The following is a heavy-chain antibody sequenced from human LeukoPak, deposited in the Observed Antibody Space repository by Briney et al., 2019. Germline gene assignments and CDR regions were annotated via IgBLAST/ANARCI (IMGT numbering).Heavy chain of an antibody. CDR3: ARVAHDCGDYSVDP. Sequence: GGSLRLSCAASGFTFSSYEMNWVRQAPGEGLEGVSSISSSSSYIYYPDSVKGRFTISSDNAKNSLYLQMNSLRAEDTAVYYCARVAHDCGDYSVDPWGQGTLVTVSS. CDR2: ISSSSSYI. CDR1: GFTFSSYE. J-gene: IGHJ5*02. V-gene: IGHV3-21*01. D-gene: IGHD4-17*01.